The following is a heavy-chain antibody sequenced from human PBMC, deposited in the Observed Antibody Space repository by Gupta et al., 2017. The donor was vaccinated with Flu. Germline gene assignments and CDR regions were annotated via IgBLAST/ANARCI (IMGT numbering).Heavy chain of an antibody. D-gene: IGHD5-18*01. CDR1: GGSFSGYY. CDR3: ARDVPRGYSYGDGGVRSNWFDP. V-gene: IGHV4-34*01. CDR2: INHSGST. Sequence: QVQLQQWGAGLLKPSETLSLTCAVYGGSFSGYYWSWIRQPPGKGLEWIGEINHSGSTNYNPSLKSRVTIAVDTSKNQFSLKLSSVTAADTAVYYCARDVPRGYSYGDGGVRSNWFDPGGQGTLVTVSS. J-gene: IGHJ5*02.